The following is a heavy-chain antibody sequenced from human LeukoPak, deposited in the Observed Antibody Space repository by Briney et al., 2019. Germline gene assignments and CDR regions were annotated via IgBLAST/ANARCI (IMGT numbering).Heavy chain of an antibody. V-gene: IGHV3-30*04. CDR2: ISYDGSNK. D-gene: IGHD5-18*01. J-gene: IGHJ3*02. CDR3: AKEGTDTARFFDI. CDR1: GFTFKNYA. Sequence: PGGSLRLSCAASGFTFKNYALHWVRQAPGKGLEWVAVISYDGSNKYYADSVKGRFTISRDNSKSTLYLQMNSLRAEDTAVYYCAKEGTDTARFFDIWGQGTMVTVSS.